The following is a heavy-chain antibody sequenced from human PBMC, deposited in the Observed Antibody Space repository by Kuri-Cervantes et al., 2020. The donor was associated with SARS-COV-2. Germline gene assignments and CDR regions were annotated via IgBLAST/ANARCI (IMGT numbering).Heavy chain of an antibody. CDR3: ARRYCSGGSCPGFDAFDI. J-gene: IGHJ3*02. CDR2: ISAYNGNT. CDR1: GYTFTSYY. D-gene: IGHD2-15*01. V-gene: IGHV1-18*04. Sequence: ASVKVSCKASGYTFTSYYMHWVRQAPGQGLEWMGWISAYNGNTNYAQKLQGRVTMTTDTPTSTAYMELRSLRSDDTAVYYCARRYCSGGSCPGFDAFDIWGQGTRVTVSS.